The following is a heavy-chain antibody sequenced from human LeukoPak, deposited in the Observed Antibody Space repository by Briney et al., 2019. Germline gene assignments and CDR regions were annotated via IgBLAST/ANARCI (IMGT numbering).Heavy chain of an antibody. CDR2: IIPIFGTA. J-gene: IGHJ3*02. Sequence: GASVKVPCKASGGTFSSYAISWVRQAPGQGLELMGGIIPIFGTANYAQKFQGRVTITTDESTSTAYMELSSLRSEDTAVYYCARAISNYTAMASDAFDIWGQGTMVTVSS. D-gene: IGHD5-18*01. V-gene: IGHV1-69*05. CDR1: GGTFSSYA. CDR3: ARAISNYTAMASDAFDI.